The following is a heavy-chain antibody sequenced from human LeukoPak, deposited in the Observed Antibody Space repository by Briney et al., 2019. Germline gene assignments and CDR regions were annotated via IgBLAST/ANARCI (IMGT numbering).Heavy chain of an antibody. CDR1: GLTFNRAS. D-gene: IGHD3-9*01. CDR3: AKSLVKSKNYEILTGYKWGGFYYYGVDL. Sequence: GGSLRLSCAASGLTFNRASMYWVRQAPGKGLEWVAFISYDGNNKDYADSVKGRFTISRDNSKNTMYLQMNGLRPEDTAVFYCAKSLVKSKNYEILTGYKWGGFYYYGVDLWGQGTTVTVSS. CDR2: ISYDGNNK. V-gene: IGHV3-30*18. J-gene: IGHJ6*02.